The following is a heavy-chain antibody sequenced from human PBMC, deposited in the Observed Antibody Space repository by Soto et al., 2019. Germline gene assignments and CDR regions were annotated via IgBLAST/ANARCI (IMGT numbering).Heavy chain of an antibody. CDR2: INHSGST. CDR1: GGSISSYY. D-gene: IGHD6-6*01. J-gene: IGHJ4*02. V-gene: IGHV4-34*01. CDR3: ARGRGAARLVYFDY. Sequence: SETLSLTCTVSGGSISSYYWSWIRQPPGKGLEWIGEINHSGSTNYNPSLKSRVTISVDTSKNQFSLKLSSVTAADTAVYYCARGRGAARLVYFDYWGQGTLVTVSS.